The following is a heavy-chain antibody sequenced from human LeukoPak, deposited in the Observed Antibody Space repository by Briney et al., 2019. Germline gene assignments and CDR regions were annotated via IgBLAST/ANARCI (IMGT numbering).Heavy chain of an antibody. Sequence: GGSLRLSCAASGFTFSSYAMSWVRQAPGKGLVWVSRINSDGSGTTYADSVKGRFTISRDNAKNSLYLQMNSLRAEDTAVYYCAKDPSVGYYYDSSGYPYWGQGTLVTVSS. D-gene: IGHD3-22*01. CDR2: INSDGSGT. J-gene: IGHJ4*02. CDR1: GFTFSSYA. CDR3: AKDPSVGYYYDSSGYPY. V-gene: IGHV3-23*01.